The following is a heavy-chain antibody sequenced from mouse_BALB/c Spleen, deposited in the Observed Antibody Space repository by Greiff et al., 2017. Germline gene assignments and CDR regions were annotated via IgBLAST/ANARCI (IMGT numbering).Heavy chain of an antibody. J-gene: IGHJ4*01. CDR2: IYTGDGDT. Sequence: QVQLQQSGPELVKPGASVKISCKASGYAFSSSWMNWVKQRPGQGLEWIGRIYTGDGDTNYNGKFKGKATLTADKSSSTAYMQLSSLTSVDSAVYFCAREKGDYDHAMDYWGQGTSVTVSS. D-gene: IGHD2-4*01. CDR1: GYAFSSSW. CDR3: AREKGDYDHAMDY. V-gene: IGHV1-82*01.